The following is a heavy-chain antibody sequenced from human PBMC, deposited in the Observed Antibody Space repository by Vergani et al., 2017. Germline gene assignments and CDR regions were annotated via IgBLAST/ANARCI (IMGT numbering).Heavy chain of an antibody. D-gene: IGHD3-3*01. CDR1: GYSISSGYY. Sequence: QVQLQESGPGLVKPSETLSLTCAVSGYSISSGYYWGWIRQPPGKGLEWIGSIYHSGSTYYNPSLKSRVTISVDPSKNQFSLKLSSVTAADTAVYYCARGEVLRFLEWVPLGAFDIWGQGTMVTVSS. CDR2: IYHSGST. CDR3: ARGEVLRFLEWVPLGAFDI. J-gene: IGHJ3*02. V-gene: IGHV4-38-2*01.